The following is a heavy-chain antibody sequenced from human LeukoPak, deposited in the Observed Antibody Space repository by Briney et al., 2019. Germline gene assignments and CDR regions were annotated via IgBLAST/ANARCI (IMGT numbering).Heavy chain of an antibody. J-gene: IGHJ6*03. Sequence: ASVKVSCKASGYTFTGYYMHWVRQAPGQGLEWMGWINPNSGGTNYAQKLQGRVTMTTDTSTSTAYMELRSLRSDDTAVYYCARDYPLEYSSSSSYYYYYMDVWGKGTTVTVSS. CDR1: GYTFTGYY. D-gene: IGHD6-6*01. CDR3: ARDYPLEYSSSSSYYYYYMDV. V-gene: IGHV1-2*02. CDR2: INPNSGGT.